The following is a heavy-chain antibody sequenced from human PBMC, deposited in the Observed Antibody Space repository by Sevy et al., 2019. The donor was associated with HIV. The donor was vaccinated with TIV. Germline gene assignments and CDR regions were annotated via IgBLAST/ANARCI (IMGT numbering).Heavy chain of an antibody. V-gene: IGHV4-34*01. CDR3: ARVRTPTYGSAIYYFDY. D-gene: IGHD3-10*01. J-gene: IGHJ4*02. CDR2: INHGGST. Sequence: SETLSLICAVYDESFSGYYWSWIRQSPGRGLEWIGEINHGGSTNYNPSLKSRVSISVDTSKRHFSLNLTSVTAADTAVYHCARVRTPTYGSAIYYFDYWGQRTLVTVSS. CDR1: DESFSGYY.